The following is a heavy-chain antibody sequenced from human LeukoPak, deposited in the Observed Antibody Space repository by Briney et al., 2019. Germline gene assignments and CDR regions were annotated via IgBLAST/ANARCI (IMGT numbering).Heavy chain of an antibody. CDR3: AREFGYYDSSGYYFGHWFDP. J-gene: IGHJ5*02. Sequence: PGGSLKLSCAASGFTFSGSAMHWVRQASGKGLEWVGRVRSKANSYATAYAASVKGRFTISRDDSKNTAYLQMNSLKTEDTAVYYCAREFGYYDSSGYYFGHWFDPWGQGTLVTVSS. CDR2: VRSKANSYAT. V-gene: IGHV3-73*01. CDR1: GFTFSGSA. D-gene: IGHD3-22*01.